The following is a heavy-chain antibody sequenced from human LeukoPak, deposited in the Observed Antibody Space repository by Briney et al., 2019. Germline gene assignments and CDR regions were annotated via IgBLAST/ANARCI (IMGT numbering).Heavy chain of an antibody. CDR1: GGSISSGGYY. D-gene: IGHD2-21*01. CDR2: IYYSGST. J-gene: IGHJ6*02. CDR3: ARVPPFAFYGMDV. V-gene: IGHV4-31*03. Sequence: SQTLSLTCTVSGGSISSGGYYWSWIRQHPGKGLEWIGYIYYSGSTYYNPSLKSRVTISVDTSKNQFSLKLSSVTAADTAVYYCARVPPFAFYGMDVWGQRTTVTVSS.